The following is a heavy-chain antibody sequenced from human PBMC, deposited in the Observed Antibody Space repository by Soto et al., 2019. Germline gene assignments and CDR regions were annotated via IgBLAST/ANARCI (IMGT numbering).Heavy chain of an antibody. Sequence: PGESLKISCKGSGYSFTSYWISWVRQMPGKGLEWMGRIDPSDSYTNYSPSFQGHVTISADRSISTAYLQWSSLKASDTAMYYCSTTQYYYFYRMHVWGQRTTVTVP. J-gene: IGHJ6*02. CDR3: STTQYYYFYRMHV. CDR1: GYSFTSYW. D-gene: IGHD1-26*01. V-gene: IGHV5-10-1*01. CDR2: IDPSDSYT.